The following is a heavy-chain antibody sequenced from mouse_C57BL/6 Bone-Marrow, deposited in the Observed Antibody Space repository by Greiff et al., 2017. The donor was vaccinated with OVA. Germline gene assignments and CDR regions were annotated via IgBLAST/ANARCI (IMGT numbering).Heavy chain of an antibody. Sequence: EESGPGLVKPSQSLSLTCSVTGYSITSGYYWNWIRQFPGNKLEWMGYISYDGSNNYNPSLKNRISITRDTSKNQFFLKLNSVTTEDTATYYCARGGYSDYWGQGTTLTVSS. CDR1: GYSITSGYY. J-gene: IGHJ2*01. V-gene: IGHV3-6*01. CDR3: ARGGYSDY. CDR2: ISYDGSN.